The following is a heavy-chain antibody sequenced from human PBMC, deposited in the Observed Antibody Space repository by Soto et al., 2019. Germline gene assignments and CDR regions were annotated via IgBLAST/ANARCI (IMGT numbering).Heavy chain of an antibody. Sequence: LRLSCAASGFTFSDYYMSWIRQAPGKGLEWVSYISSSGSIIYYADSVKGRFTISRDNAKNSLYLQMNSLRAEDTAVYYCARDLGYYDSSGYFDYWGQGTLVTVSS. CDR3: ARDLGYYDSSGYFDY. CDR2: ISSSGSII. CDR1: GFTFSDYY. D-gene: IGHD3-22*01. V-gene: IGHV3-11*01. J-gene: IGHJ4*02.